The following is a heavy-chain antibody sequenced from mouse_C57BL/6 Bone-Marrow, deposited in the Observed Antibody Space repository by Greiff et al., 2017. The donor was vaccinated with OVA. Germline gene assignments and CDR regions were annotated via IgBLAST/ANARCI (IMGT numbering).Heavy chain of an antibody. CDR2: IWRGGST. J-gene: IGHJ4*01. V-gene: IGHV2-5*01. Sequence: VQLQESGPGLVQPSQSLSITCTVSGFSLTSYGVHWVRPSPGKGLEWLGVIWRGGSTDYNAAFMSRLSITKDNSKGQVFFKMNSLQADDTAIYYCARILITTVVRGDYYAMDYWGQGTSVTVSS. CDR3: ARILITTVVRGDYYAMDY. D-gene: IGHD1-1*01. CDR1: GFSLTSYG.